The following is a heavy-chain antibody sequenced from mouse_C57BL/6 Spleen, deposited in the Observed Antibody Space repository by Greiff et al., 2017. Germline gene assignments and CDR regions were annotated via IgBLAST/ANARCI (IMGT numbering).Heavy chain of an antibody. D-gene: IGHD2-5*01. CDR1: GFTFSSYA. Sequence: EVKLMESGEGLVKPGGSLKLSCAASGFTFSSYAMSWVRQTPEKRLEWVAYISSGGDSIYYADPVYGRFTISRDNDRTTLYLQMSSLKSEDTAMYYCTREGDYSNYGRYFDVWGTGTTVTVSS. CDR2: ISSGGDSI. J-gene: IGHJ1*03. CDR3: TREGDYSNYGRYFDV. V-gene: IGHV5-9-1*02.